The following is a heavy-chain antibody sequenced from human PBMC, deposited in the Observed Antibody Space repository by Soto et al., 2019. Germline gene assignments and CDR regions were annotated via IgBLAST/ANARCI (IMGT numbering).Heavy chain of an antibody. CDR1: GFTFNNYA. V-gene: IGHV3-23*01. CDR3: AKFVQVSGTDY. D-gene: IGHD1-1*01. J-gene: IGHJ4*02. CDR2: ISDSGGGT. Sequence: EVLLLESGGGLVQPGGSLGLSCEASGFTFNNYAMSWVRQAPGKGLECVPAISDSGGGTYYADSVKGRFTISRDNSRNTLYLQMNSRSAEDTAIYYCAKFVQVSGTDYWVQGTQVTDSS.